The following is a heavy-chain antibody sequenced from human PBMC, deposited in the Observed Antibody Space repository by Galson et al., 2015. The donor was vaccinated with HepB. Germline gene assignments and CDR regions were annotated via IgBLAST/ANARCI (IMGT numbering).Heavy chain of an antibody. D-gene: IGHD4-23*01. CDR3: AKDSGYGGIFYYFDY. CDR2: ISWNSGSI. Sequence: SLRLSCAASGFTFDDYAMHWVRQAPGKGLEWVSGISWNSGSIGYADSVKGRFTISRDNAKNSLYLQMNSLRAEDTALYYCAKDSGYGGIFYYFDYWGQGTLVTVSS. J-gene: IGHJ4*02. CDR1: GFTFDDYA. V-gene: IGHV3-9*01.